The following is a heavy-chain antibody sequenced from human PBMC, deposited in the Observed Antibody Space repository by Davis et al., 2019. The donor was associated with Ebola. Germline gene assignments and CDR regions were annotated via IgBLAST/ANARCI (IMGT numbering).Heavy chain of an antibody. J-gene: IGHJ5*02. Sequence: PSETLSLTCAVSGGSISSGGYSWSWIRQPPGKGLEWIGYIYHSGSTYYNPSLKSRVTISVDRSKNQFSLKLSSVTAADTAVYYCARDLGAAAGYNWFDPWGQGTLVTVSS. V-gene: IGHV4-30-2*01. CDR1: GGSISSGGYS. CDR2: IYHSGST. CDR3: ARDLGAAAGYNWFDP. D-gene: IGHD6-13*01.